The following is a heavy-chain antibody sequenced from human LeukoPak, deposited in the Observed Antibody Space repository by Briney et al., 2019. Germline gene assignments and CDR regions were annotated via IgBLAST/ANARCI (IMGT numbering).Heavy chain of an antibody. CDR3: ARYFYDSSGSPSDAFDI. CDR2: INPNSGGT. Sequence: ASVKVSCKASGYIFTTYFIHWVRQAPGQGLEWMGWINPNSGGTNYAQRFQGRVTMTRDTSMSTAYMELSRLRSDDSAVYYCARYFYDSSGSPSDAFDIWGQGTMVTVSS. CDR1: GYIFTTYF. V-gene: IGHV1-2*02. D-gene: IGHD3-22*01. J-gene: IGHJ3*02.